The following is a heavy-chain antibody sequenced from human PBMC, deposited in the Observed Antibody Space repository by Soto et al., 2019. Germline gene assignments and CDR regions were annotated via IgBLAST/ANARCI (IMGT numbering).Heavy chain of an antibody. CDR1: GFTFSSYA. CDR2: ISGSGGST. V-gene: IGHV3-23*01. CDR3: AKTQVVRGVMDSLDY. D-gene: IGHD3-10*02. J-gene: IGHJ4*02. Sequence: GSLRLSCAASGFTFSSYAMSRVRQAPGKGLEWVSAISGSGGSTYYADSVKGRFTISRDNSKNTLYLQMNSLRAEDTAVYYCAKTQVVRGVMDSLDYWGQGTLVTVSS.